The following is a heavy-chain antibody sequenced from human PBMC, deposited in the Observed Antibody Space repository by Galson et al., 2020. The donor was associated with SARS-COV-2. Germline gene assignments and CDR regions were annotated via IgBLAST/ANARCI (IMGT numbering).Heavy chain of an antibody. V-gene: IGHV3-43D*03. CDR3: AGGSDYGMDV. Sequence: GESLKISCAASGFTFDDYAMHWVRQAPGKGLEWVSLISWDGGSTYYADSVKGRFTISRDNSKNSLYLQMNSLRAEDTALYYCAGGSDYGMDVWGQGTTVTVSS. D-gene: IGHD6-19*01. CDR1: GFTFDDYA. CDR2: ISWDGGST. J-gene: IGHJ6*02.